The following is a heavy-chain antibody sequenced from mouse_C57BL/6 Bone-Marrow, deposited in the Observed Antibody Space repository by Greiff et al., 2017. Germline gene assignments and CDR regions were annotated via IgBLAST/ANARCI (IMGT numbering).Heavy chain of an antibody. CDR1: GYTFTSYW. J-gene: IGHJ3*01. CDR3: ARSGWLLAWFAY. D-gene: IGHD2-3*01. CDR2: INPSNGGT. Sequence: QVQLQQPGTELVKPGASVKLSCKASGYTFTSYWMHWVKQRPGQGLEWIGNINPSNGGTNYNEKFKSKATLTVDKSSSTAYMQLRSLTSEDSAVYYCARSGWLLAWFAYWGQGTLVTVSA. V-gene: IGHV1-53*01.